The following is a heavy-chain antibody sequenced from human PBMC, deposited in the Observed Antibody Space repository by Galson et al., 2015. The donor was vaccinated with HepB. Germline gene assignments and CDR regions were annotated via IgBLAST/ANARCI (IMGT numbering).Heavy chain of an antibody. CDR1: GFTVSSNY. CDR3: ARAAAGIHQIQILPFDI. CDR2: IYSGGST. V-gene: IGHV3-53*01. Sequence: SLRLSCAASGFTVSSNYMSWVRQAPGKGLEWASVIYSGGSTYYADSVKGRFTISRDNAKNSLSLQMNSLRAEDTAVYYCARAAAGIHQIQILPFDIWGQGTMVTVSS. J-gene: IGHJ3*02. D-gene: IGHD6-13*01.